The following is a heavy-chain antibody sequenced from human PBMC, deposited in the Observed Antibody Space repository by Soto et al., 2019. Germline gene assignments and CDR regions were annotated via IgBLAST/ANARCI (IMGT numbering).Heavy chain of an antibody. CDR3: ARGDSGRVFYGMDV. Sequence: PGESLKISCKGSGYSFTSYWIGWVRQMPGKGLEWMGIIYPGDSDTRYSPSFQGQVTMTTDTSTSTAYMELRSLRSDDTAVYYCARGDSGRVFYGMDVWGQGTAVTVSS. D-gene: IGHD1-26*01. V-gene: IGHV5-51*01. CDR1: GYSFTSYW. CDR2: IYPGDSDT. J-gene: IGHJ6*02.